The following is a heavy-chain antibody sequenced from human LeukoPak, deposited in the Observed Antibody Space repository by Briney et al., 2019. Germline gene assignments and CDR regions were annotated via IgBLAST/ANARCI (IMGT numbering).Heavy chain of an antibody. CDR2: LSYDGSAT. CDR1: GFTFSSYA. CDR3: AKLMVVAAKDY. D-gene: IGHD2-15*01. Sequence: PGGSLRLSCAASGFTFSSYAMSWVRQAPGKGLEWVSALSYDGSATYYAVSVKGRFTISRDNSKNTLYLQMNSLRTEDTAVYYCAKLMVVAAKDYWGQGTLVTVSS. V-gene: IGHV3-23*01. J-gene: IGHJ4*02.